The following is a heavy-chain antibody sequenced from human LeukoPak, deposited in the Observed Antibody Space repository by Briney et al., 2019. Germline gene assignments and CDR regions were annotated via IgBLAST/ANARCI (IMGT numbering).Heavy chain of an antibody. J-gene: IGHJ5*02. V-gene: IGHV4-61*02. CDR2: IYTSGST. CDR1: GGSISSRSYY. Sequence: SETLSVTCTVSGGSISSRSYYWSWIRQPAGKGLEWIGRIYTSGSTNYNPSLKSRVTIPVDTSKNQFSLKLSSVTAADTAVYYCARNVVVVAADWFDPWGQGTLVTVSS. D-gene: IGHD2-15*01. CDR3: ARNVVVVAADWFDP.